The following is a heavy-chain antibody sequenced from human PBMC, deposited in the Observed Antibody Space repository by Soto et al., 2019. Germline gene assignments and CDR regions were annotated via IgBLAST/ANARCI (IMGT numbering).Heavy chain of an antibody. Sequence: WETLSLTCNVSKGSLNFYYRSWIRQPPGKELEWIGNIYYRGTTNYNPAIQGRVTMSIDTSKTQYSVMLTSVTAAATAVYCCTRVATTFRSWGRGVLVTVSS. CDR2: IYYRGTT. CDR1: KGSLNFYY. J-gene: IGHJ5*02. CDR3: TRVATTFRS. V-gene: IGHV4-59*12. D-gene: IGHD1-1*01.